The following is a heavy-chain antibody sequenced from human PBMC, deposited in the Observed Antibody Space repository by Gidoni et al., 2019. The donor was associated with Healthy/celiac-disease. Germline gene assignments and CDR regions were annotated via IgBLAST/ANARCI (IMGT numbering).Heavy chain of an antibody. Sequence: EVQLVESGGGLVKPGGSLRLSCAASGFPFSSYSMNWVRQAPGKGLEWVSSISSSSSYIYYADSVKGRFTISRDNAKNSLYLQMNSLRAEDTAVYYCARGRSHLWYYFDYWGQGTLVTVSS. V-gene: IGHV3-21*01. J-gene: IGHJ4*02. D-gene: IGHD2-8*02. CDR1: GFPFSSYS. CDR3: ARGRSHLWYYFDY. CDR2: ISSSSSYI.